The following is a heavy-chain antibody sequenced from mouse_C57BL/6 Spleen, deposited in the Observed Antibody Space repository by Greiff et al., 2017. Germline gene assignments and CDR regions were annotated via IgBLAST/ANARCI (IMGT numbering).Heavy chain of an antibody. J-gene: IGHJ3*01. V-gene: IGHV5-6*01. Sequence: EVKLVESGGDLVKPGGSLKLSCAASGFTFSSYGMSWVRQTPDKRLEWVATISSGGSYTYYPDSVKGRFTISRDNAKNTLYLQMSSLKSEDTAMYYCARNWDEGFAYWGQGTLVTVSA. CDR3: ARNWDEGFAY. CDR1: GFTFSSYG. CDR2: ISSGGSYT. D-gene: IGHD4-1*01.